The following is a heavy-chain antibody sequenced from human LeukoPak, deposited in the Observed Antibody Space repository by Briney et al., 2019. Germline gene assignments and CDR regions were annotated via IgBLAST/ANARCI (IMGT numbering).Heavy chain of an antibody. D-gene: IGHD2-2*01. CDR3: ARTRYCSSTSCPPGLNWFDP. V-gene: IGHV4-31*03. CDR1: GGSISSGGYY. Sequence: PSETLSLTCTVSGGSISSGGYYWSWIRQHPGKGLEWIGYIYYSGSTYYNPSLKSRVTISVDTSKNQFSLKLSSVTAADTAVYYCARTRYCSSTSCPPGLNWFDPWGQGTLVTVSS. CDR2: IYYSGST. J-gene: IGHJ5*02.